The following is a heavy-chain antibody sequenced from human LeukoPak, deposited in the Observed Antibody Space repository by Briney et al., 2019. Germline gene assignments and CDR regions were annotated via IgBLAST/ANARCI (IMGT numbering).Heavy chain of an antibody. D-gene: IGHD4-17*01. V-gene: IGHV1-46*01. CDR3: ARLTPDYGDSIDY. CDR2: INPSGGST. J-gene: IGHJ4*02. Sequence: ASVKVSCKASGYTFTSYYMHWVRQAPGQGLEWMGIINPSGGSTSYAQKSQGRVTMTRDTSTSTVYMELSSLRSEDTAVYYCARLTPDYGDSIDYWGQGTLVTVS. CDR1: GYTFTSYY.